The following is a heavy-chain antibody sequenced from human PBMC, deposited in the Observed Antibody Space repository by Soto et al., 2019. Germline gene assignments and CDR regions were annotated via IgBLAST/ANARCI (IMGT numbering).Heavy chain of an antibody. Sequence: PSETLSLTCTVSGGSISSYYWSWIRQPPGKGLEWIGYIYYSGSTNYNPSLKSRVTISVDTSKNQFSLKLSSVTAADTAVYYCAARSIAAAGVFDYWGQGTLVTVSS. CDR1: GGSISSYY. CDR3: AARSIAAAGVFDY. J-gene: IGHJ4*02. CDR2: IYYSGST. D-gene: IGHD6-13*01. V-gene: IGHV4-59*08.